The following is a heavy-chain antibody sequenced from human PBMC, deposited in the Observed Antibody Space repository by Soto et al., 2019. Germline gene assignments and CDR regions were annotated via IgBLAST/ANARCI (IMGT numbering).Heavy chain of an antibody. CDR3: ARGYGSGSYYYYYYYMDV. CDR2: IYYSGST. V-gene: IGHV4-59*01. J-gene: IGHJ6*03. Sequence: PSETLSLTCTVAGGSISSYYWSWIRQPPGKGLEWIGYIYYSGSTNYNPSLKSRVTISVDTSKNQFSLKLSSVTAADTAVYYCARGYGSGSYYYYYYYMDVWGKGTTVTVSS. CDR1: GGSISSYY. D-gene: IGHD3-10*01.